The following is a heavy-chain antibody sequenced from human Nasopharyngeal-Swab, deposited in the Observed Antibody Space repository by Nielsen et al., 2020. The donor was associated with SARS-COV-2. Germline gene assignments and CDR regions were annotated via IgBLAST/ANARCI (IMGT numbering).Heavy chain of an antibody. V-gene: IGHV3-15*01. CDR2: IKSKTDGGTT. CDR1: GFTFSNAW. Sequence: ESLKISCAASGFTFSNAWMSWDRQAPGKGLEWVGRIKSKTDGGTTDYAAPVKGRFTISRDDSKNTLYLQMNSLKTEDTAVYYCTTTLIRGLTRWEWGQGTLVTVSS. D-gene: IGHD3-10*01. J-gene: IGHJ4*02. CDR3: TTTLIRGLTRWE.